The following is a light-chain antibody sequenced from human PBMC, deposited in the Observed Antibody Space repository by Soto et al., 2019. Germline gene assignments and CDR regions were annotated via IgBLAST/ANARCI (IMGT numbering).Light chain of an antibody. Sequence: EIVMTQSPSTLSVSPGNRATISCRASQSVGNDLAWYQQKPGHAPRILIYDASTRATGIPATLSGSGSGTDFTLTISSLEPEDFAVYYCQQRSNWPTFGQGTRLEIK. J-gene: IGKJ5*01. CDR1: QSVGND. CDR3: QQRSNWPT. CDR2: DAS. V-gene: IGKV3-11*01.